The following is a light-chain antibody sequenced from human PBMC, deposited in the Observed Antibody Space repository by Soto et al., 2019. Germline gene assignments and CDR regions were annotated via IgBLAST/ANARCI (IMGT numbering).Light chain of an antibody. V-gene: IGKV3-15*01. CDR1: QSVSSD. Sequence: EIVMTQSPGTLSVSPAETATLSCRASQSVSSDLAWLQQKPGQSPRLLMYGASTSATDIPARFSGSGFGTEFTLTISSLQSADFAVCCCQQYSNWPRTFGQGTRVDI. J-gene: IGKJ1*01. CDR3: QQYSNWPRT. CDR2: GAS.